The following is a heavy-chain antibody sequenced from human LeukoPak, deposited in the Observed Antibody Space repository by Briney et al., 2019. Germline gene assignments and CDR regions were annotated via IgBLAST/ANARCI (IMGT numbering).Heavy chain of an antibody. V-gene: IGHV3-49*04. J-gene: IGHJ5*02. D-gene: IGHD3-22*01. CDR1: GFTFGDYA. Sequence: GGSLRLPCTASGFTFGDYAMSWVRQAPGKGLEWVGFIRSKVYGGTTEYAASVKGRFTISRDDSKRIAYLQMNSLRVEDTAVYYCARGAINMIVEAGSWFDPWGQGTLVTVSS. CDR3: ARGAINMIVEAGSWFDP. CDR2: IRSKVYGGTT.